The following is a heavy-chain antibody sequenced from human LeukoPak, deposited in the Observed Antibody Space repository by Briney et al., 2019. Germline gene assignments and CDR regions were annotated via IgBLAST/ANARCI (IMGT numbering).Heavy chain of an antibody. CDR1: GGSITNYY. CDR2: INHSGST. CDR3: ARGGHSRGYSYGQGYWFDP. D-gene: IGHD5-18*01. Sequence: SETLSLTCTVSGGSITNYYWSWIRQPPGKGLEWIGEINHSGSTNYNPSLKSRVTISVDTSKNQFSLKLSSVTAADTAVYYCARGGHSRGYSYGQGYWFDPWGQGTLVTVSS. J-gene: IGHJ5*02. V-gene: IGHV4-34*01.